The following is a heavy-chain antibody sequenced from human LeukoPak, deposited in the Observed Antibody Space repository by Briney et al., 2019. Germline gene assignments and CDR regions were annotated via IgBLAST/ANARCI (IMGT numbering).Heavy chain of an antibody. D-gene: IGHD3-16*01. CDR2: ISYTGNT. Sequence: SSETLSLTCSVSGGPISSSDYYWGWIRQPPGKGLEWIGRISYTGNTYYSPSLKSRVTISVDTSNNVFSLRLSSVTAGDTAVYYCARLTHSYYADTYAYYPYYYMDVWGKGTTVTVSS. CDR3: ARLTHSYYADTYAYYPYYYMDV. CDR1: GGPISSSDYY. J-gene: IGHJ6*03. V-gene: IGHV4-39*02.